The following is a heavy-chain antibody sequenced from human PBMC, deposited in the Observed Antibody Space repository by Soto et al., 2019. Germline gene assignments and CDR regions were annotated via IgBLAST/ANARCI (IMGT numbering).Heavy chain of an antibody. CDR3: ASDLGGASDYYGLHV. V-gene: IGHV3-33*01. Sequence: GGSLRLSCAASGFTFSNYGMHWVRQAPGTGLEWVAIIWHDGNNKYYADSVRGRFIISRDNSKNRLYLQMNSLRAEDTAVYYCASDLGGASDYYGLHVWGPGASVTV. J-gene: IGHJ6*01. D-gene: IGHD1-26*01. CDR1: GFTFSNYG. CDR2: IWHDGNNK.